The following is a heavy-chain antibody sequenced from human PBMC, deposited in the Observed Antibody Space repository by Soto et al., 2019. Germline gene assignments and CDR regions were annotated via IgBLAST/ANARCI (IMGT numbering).Heavy chain of an antibody. CDR2: MNPNSANT. V-gene: IGHV1-8*01. CDR1: GYTFTNYD. Sequence: QAQLVQSGAQVKEPGASVKVSCKASGYTFTNYDISWVRKATGQGLEWMGWMNPNSANTGYAQKFQGRVSMTRDTSTNTAYMELSSLRSEDTAIYYCARMATSRTLTWFDPWGQGTLVTVS. J-gene: IGHJ5*02. CDR3: ARMATSRTLTWFDP.